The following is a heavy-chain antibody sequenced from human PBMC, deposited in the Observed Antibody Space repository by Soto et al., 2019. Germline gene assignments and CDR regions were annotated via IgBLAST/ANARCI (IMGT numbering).Heavy chain of an antibody. J-gene: IGHJ4*02. V-gene: IGHV1-69*12. CDR2: IIPIFGTA. CDR3: ARDGGVYDYSPFDY. CDR1: GGTFSSYA. Sequence: QVQLVQSGAEVKKPGSSVKVSCKASGGTFSSYAISWVRQAPGQGLEWMGGIIPIFGTADYAQKFQGRVTITADESPGTAYMALSSLSSEDTAVYSCARDGGVYDYSPFDYWGQGTLVTVSS. D-gene: IGHD4-4*01.